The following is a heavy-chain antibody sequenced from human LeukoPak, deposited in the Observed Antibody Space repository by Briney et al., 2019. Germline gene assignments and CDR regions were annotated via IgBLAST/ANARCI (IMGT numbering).Heavy chain of an antibody. CDR2: IIPIFGTA. J-gene: IGHJ5*02. D-gene: IGHD5/OR15-5a*01. CDR1: GGTFSSYA. CDR3: ARDLRGGWFDP. V-gene: IGHV1-69*01. Sequence: GASVKVSCKASGGTFSSYAISWVRQAPGQGLEWMGGIIPIFGTANYAQKFQGRVTITADESTSTAYMELSSLRPEDTAVYYCARDLRGGWFDPWGQGTLVTVSS.